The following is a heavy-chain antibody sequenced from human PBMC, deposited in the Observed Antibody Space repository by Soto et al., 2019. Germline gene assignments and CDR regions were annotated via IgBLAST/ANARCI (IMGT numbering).Heavy chain of an antibody. CDR1: GFTFGSHA. J-gene: IGHJ6*02. CDR2: ITSDGTGT. Sequence: EVQFLESGGGLVQPGGSLRLSCEASGFTFGSHAMTWARQSPGKGLEWVSTITSDGTGTDYADSVKGRFTISRDNFKNTLYLQMNILGVEDTAVYYCAKEYGMDVWGHGT. CDR3: AKEYGMDV. V-gene: IGHV3-23*01.